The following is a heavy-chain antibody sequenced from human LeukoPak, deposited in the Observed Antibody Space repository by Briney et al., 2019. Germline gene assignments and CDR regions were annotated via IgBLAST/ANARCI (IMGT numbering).Heavy chain of an antibody. CDR2: ISGSGGST. V-gene: IGHV3-23*01. D-gene: IGHD3-9*01. CDR1: GFTFSSYA. CDR3: AKDFYDISTYLDY. Sequence: GGSLRLSCAASGFTFSSYAMSWVRQAPGKGLEWVSGISGSGGSTYYADSVKGRFTIPRDNSKNTLYLQMNSLRAEDTAVYYCAKDFYDISTYLDYWGQGTLVTVSS. J-gene: IGHJ4*02.